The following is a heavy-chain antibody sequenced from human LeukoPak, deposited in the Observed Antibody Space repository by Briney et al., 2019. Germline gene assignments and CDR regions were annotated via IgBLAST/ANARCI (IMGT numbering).Heavy chain of an antibody. CDR3: ARDHYDSSGED. CDR2: ISSSSSTI. V-gene: IGHV3-48*01. Sequence: PGGSLRLSCAASGFTFSSYSMNWVRQAPGKGLEWVSYISSSSSTIYYADSVKGRFTISRDNAKNSLYLQMNSLRAEDTAVYYCARDHYDSSGEDWGQGTLVTVSS. D-gene: IGHD3-22*01. J-gene: IGHJ4*02. CDR1: GFTFSSYS.